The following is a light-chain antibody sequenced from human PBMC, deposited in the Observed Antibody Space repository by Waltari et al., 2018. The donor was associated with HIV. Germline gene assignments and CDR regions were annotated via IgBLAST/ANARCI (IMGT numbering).Light chain of an antibody. Sequence: DIVMTQSPPSLSVTPGQPASISCKSSQTLLHSDGKTYLYWYLQRAGQPPQLLIYGVSNRFSGGPARFTGSGSGTHVTLKVSRLESEDSGNYYCMQSSQFPFTFGGGTKVEI. CDR1: QTLLHSDGKTY. CDR2: GVS. CDR3: MQSSQFPFT. V-gene: IGKV2D-29*01. J-gene: IGKJ4*01.